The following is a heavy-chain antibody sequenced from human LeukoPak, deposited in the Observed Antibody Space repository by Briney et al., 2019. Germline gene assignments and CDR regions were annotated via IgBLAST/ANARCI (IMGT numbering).Heavy chain of an antibody. Sequence: GGSLRLSCAASGFTFSSYGMHWVRQAPGKGLEWVAFIRYDGSNKYYADSVKGRFTISRDNSKNTLYLQMNSLRAEDTAVYYCAKDRARTTMIYDYWGQGTLVTVSS. V-gene: IGHV3-30*02. CDR1: GFTFSSYG. CDR2: IRYDGSNK. D-gene: IGHD3-22*01. J-gene: IGHJ4*02. CDR3: AKDRARTTMIYDY.